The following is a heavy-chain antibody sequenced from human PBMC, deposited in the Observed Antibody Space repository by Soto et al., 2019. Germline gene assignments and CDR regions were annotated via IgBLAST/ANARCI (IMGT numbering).Heavy chain of an antibody. CDR1: GFAFGSHS. CDR3: ARFRCHTLSCSGNFYYYYYMDV. Sequence: GGSLRLSCAASGFAFGSHSMNWVRQAPGKGLEWISYISSTSSSFYADSVKGRFTISRDNAKNSLYLEMNSLRAEDTAVYYCARFRCHTLSCSGNFYYYYYMDVWGKRTTVTVSS. J-gene: IGHJ6*03. V-gene: IGHV3-48*01. CDR2: ISSTSSS. D-gene: IGHD2-15*01.